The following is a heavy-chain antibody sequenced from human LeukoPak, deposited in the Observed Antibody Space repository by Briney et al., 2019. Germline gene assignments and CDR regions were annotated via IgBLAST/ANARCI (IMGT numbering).Heavy chain of an antibody. V-gene: IGHV3-23*01. Sequence: GGSLRPSCAASGFSFSSYAMNWVRQAPGKGLELVSGISGSGGETYYGDSVKGRFTISRDNSKNTLYVQLKSPRAEDTAVYYCAKRVRDGYNSPIDYWGQGTLVTVSS. J-gene: IGHJ4*02. D-gene: IGHD5-24*01. CDR1: GFSFSSYA. CDR3: AKRVRDGYNSPIDY. CDR2: ISGSGGET.